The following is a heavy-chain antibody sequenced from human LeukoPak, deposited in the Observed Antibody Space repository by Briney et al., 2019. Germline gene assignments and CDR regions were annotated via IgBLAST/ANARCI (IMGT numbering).Heavy chain of an antibody. V-gene: IGHV3-30*18. CDR2: ISYDGSNK. D-gene: IGHD3-10*01. CDR1: GFTFSSYG. Sequence: GRSLRLSCAASGFTFSSYGMHWVRQAPGKGLEWVAVISYDGSNKYYADSVKGRFTISRDNSKNTLYLQMNSLRAEDTAVYYCAKDEVLLWFGEFPASMDVWGKGTTVTVSS. J-gene: IGHJ6*04. CDR3: AKDEVLLWFGEFPASMDV.